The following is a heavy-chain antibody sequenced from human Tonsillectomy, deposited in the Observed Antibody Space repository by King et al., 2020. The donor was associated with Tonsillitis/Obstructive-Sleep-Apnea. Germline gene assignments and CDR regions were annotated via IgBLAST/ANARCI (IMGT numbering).Heavy chain of an antibody. CDR3: ARLRDSGTTYDF. D-gene: IGHD1-14*01. Sequence: VQLVESGGDLVQPGGSLRLSCAASGFTFSTYWMSWFRQAPGKGLEWVATLNQDGGVKHYVDSLKGRFTVSRDNAENSLYLQMNSLRVDDTAVYYCARLRDSGTTYDFWGQGALVTVSS. J-gene: IGHJ4*02. V-gene: IGHV3-7*01. CDR2: LNQDGGVK. CDR1: GFTFSTYW.